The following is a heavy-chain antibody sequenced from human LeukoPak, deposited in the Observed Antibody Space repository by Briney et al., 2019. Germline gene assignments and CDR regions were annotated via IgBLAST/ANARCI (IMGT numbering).Heavy chain of an antibody. CDR2: IYYSGSD. Sequence: SETLSLTCTVSGGSISSGGYYWSWIRQHPGKGLEWIGYIYYSGSDYYNPSLKSRLTMSVDTSKNQFSLKLSSVTAADTAVYYCARGSGYSYVDFDYWGQGTLVTVSP. J-gene: IGHJ4*02. CDR3: ARGSGYSYVDFDY. CDR1: GGSISSGGYY. V-gene: IGHV4-31*03. D-gene: IGHD5-18*01.